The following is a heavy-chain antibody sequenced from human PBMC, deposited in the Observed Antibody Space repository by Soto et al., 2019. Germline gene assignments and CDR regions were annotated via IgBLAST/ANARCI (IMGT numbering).Heavy chain of an antibody. CDR1: GGSISSGGCY. J-gene: IGHJ4*02. CDR3: ARAGIVARPHLDY. D-gene: IGHD6-6*01. CDR2: VYYKGNT. Sequence: PSETLSLTCTVSGGSISSGGCYWNWIRQHPGKGLEWVGYVYYKGNTYYNPSLKSRVTISVDMSENQFSLKRSSVTAADTAVYYCARAGIVARPHLDYWGQGTLVTVSS. V-gene: IGHV4-31*03.